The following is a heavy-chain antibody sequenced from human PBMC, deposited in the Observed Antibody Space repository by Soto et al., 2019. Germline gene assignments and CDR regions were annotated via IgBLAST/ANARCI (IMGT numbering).Heavy chain of an antibody. J-gene: IGHJ4*02. Sequence: GGSLRLSCAASGFTFSSYGMHWVRQAPGKGLEWVAVISYDGSNKYYADSVKGRFTISRDNSKNTLYLQMNSLRAEDTAVYYCAKMYDSSGYYPETYFDYWGQGTLVTVSS. V-gene: IGHV3-30*18. CDR1: GFTFSSYG. CDR3: AKMYDSSGYYPETYFDY. CDR2: ISYDGSNK. D-gene: IGHD3-22*01.